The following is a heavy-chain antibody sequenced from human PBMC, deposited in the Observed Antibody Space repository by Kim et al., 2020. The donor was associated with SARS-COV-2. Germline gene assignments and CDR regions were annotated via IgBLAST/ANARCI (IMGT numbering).Heavy chain of an antibody. CDR1: GFSLTTTGMC. V-gene: IGHV2-70*11. Sequence: SGPTLVKPTQTLTLTCTFSGFSLTTTGMCVSWIRQPPGKAPEWLARIDWDDDKYYSSSLETRLTISKDISTSQVVLTVSNMEPVDTATYYCARIPAYDTKAFDYWGPGTVVTVSS. CDR3: ARIPAYDTKAFDY. D-gene: IGHD3-22*01. CDR2: IDWDDDK. J-gene: IGHJ3*01.